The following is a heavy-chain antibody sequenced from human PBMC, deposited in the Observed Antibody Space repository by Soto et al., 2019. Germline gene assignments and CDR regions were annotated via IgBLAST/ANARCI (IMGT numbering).Heavy chain of an antibody. V-gene: IGHV3-7*05. Sequence: GGSLRLSCAASGFTFSSYWMSWVRQAPGKGLEWVANIKQDGSEKYYVDSVKGRFTISRDNAKNSLYLQMNSLRAEDTAVYYCARDKSPTRQLGPNYYYGMDVWGQGTTVTVSS. CDR2: IKQDGSEK. D-gene: IGHD6-6*01. CDR3: ARDKSPTRQLGPNYYYGMDV. CDR1: GFTFSSYW. J-gene: IGHJ6*02.